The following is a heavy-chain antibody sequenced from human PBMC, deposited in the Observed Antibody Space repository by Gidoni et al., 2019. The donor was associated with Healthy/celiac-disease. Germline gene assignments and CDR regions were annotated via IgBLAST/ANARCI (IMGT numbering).Heavy chain of an antibody. CDR2: ISYDGINK. CDR3: ARDTHYYDSSGEDGLAFDI. V-gene: IGHV3-30-3*01. J-gene: IGHJ3*02. Sequence: QVQLVESGGGVVQPGRSLRLSWAASGFTFSSYAMHWVRQAPGKGLEWVAVISYDGINKYYADSVKGRFTISRDNSKNTLYLQMNSLRAEDTAVYYCARDTHYYDSSGEDGLAFDIWGQGTMVTVSS. CDR1: GFTFSSYA. D-gene: IGHD3-22*01.